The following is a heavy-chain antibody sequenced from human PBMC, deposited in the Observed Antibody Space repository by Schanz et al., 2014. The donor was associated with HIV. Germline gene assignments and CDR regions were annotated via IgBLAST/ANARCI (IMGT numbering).Heavy chain of an antibody. CDR2: IFYSGST. D-gene: IGHD3-22*01. Sequence: QVHLQESGPGLVKPSQTLSLSCTVSGGSISNGDYYWSWIRQPPGKGLEWIGYIFYSGSTNYKSSLKSRVNISVDPTRAQFSLKRRSVTAADTAVYYCARTNYYDTSILDSWGQGTLVTVSS. V-gene: IGHV4-30-4*01. CDR1: GGSISNGDYY. J-gene: IGHJ4*02. CDR3: ARTNYYDTSILDS.